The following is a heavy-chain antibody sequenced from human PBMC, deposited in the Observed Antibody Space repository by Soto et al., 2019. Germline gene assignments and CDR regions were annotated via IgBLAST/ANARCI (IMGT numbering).Heavy chain of an antibody. CDR3: ARGGIAARPPYYYYYGMDV. CDR1: GGTFSSYA. J-gene: IGHJ6*02. V-gene: IGHV1-69*13. CDR2: IIPIFGTA. Sequence: EASVKVSCKASGGTFSSYAISWVRQAPGQGLEWMGGIIPIFGTANYAQKFQGRVTITADESTSTAYMELSSLRSEDTAVYYCARGGIAARPPYYYYYGMDVWGQGTTVTVSS. D-gene: IGHD6-6*01.